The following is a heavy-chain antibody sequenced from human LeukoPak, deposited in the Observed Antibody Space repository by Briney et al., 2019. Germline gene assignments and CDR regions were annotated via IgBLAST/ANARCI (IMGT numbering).Heavy chain of an antibody. J-gene: IGHJ4*02. D-gene: IGHD3-9*01. Sequence: EPGGSLRLSCSASGFTFSTYAMHWVRQAPGKGLEYVSAISSNGGRTYYADSVKGRFTISRDNSKNTLYLQMSSLRVEDTAVYYCVNTLRYFDWPKRPTLDYWGQGTLVTVSS. CDR2: ISSNGGRT. CDR3: VNTLRYFDWPKRPTLDY. V-gene: IGHV3-64D*06. CDR1: GFTFSTYA.